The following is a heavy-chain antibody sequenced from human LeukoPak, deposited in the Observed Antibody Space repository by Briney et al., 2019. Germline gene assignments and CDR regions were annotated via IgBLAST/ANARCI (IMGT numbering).Heavy chain of an antibody. CDR1: GFTFSSYE. Sequence: PGGSLRLSCAASGFTFSSYEMNSVRQAPGKGMEWVSYISSSGSTIYNASSVKGRFTISRENAKNSLYLQMNMLRAEDTAVYYCARGHSSSWYRLGWFDPWGQGTLVTVSS. CDR3: ARGHSSSWYRLGWFDP. D-gene: IGHD6-13*01. V-gene: IGHV3-48*03. CDR2: ISSSGSTI. J-gene: IGHJ5*02.